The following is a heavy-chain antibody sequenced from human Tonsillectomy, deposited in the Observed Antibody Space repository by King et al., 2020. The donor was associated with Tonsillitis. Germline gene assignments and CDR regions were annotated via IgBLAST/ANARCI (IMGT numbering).Heavy chain of an antibody. CDR3: AKLFTVGATWAYYFDY. CDR2: ISGSGGST. Sequence: VQLVESGGGLVQPGGSLRLSCAASGFTFSSYAMSWVRQAPGKGLEWVSAISGSGGSTYYADSVQGRFTISRDNSKKTLYMQMNSLRAEDTAVYYCAKLFTVGATWAYYFDYWGQGTLVTVSS. D-gene: IGHD1-26*01. CDR1: GFTFSSYA. J-gene: IGHJ4*02. V-gene: IGHV3-23*04.